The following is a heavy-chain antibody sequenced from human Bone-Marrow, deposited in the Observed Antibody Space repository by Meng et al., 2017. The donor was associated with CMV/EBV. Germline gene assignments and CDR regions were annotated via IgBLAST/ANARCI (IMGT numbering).Heavy chain of an antibody. Sequence: SETLSLTCTVSGGSISSYYWSWIRQPPGKGLEWIGYIYYSGSTNYNPSLKSRVTISVDTSKNQFSLKLSSVTAADTAVYYCARAYCSSTSCYGPNWFDPWGQGTLVTASS. CDR1: GGSISSYY. J-gene: IGHJ5*02. D-gene: IGHD2-2*01. CDR2: IYYSGST. V-gene: IGHV4-59*01. CDR3: ARAYCSSTSCYGPNWFDP.